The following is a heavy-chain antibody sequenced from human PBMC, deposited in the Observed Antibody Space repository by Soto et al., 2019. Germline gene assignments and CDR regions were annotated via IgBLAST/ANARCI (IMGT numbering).Heavy chain of an antibody. Sequence: SETLSLTCTVSGGSTSSSTYSWGWIRQPPGKGLEWIGSIYNSGVDYNPSLKSRVTISVDTSKTQFSLRLTSVTAADTALYYWLRHPTGSPNRSYPWGQGIMVTGSS. V-gene: IGHV4-39*01. D-gene: IGHD1-26*01. CDR2: IYNSGV. CDR3: LRHPTGSPNRSYP. CDR1: GGSTSSSTYS. J-gene: IGHJ5*02.